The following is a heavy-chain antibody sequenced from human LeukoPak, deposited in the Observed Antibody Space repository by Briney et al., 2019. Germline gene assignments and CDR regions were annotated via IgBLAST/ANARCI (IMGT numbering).Heavy chain of an antibody. J-gene: IGHJ4*02. D-gene: IGHD2-2*01. CDR1: GYTFTSYD. Sequence: GASVKVSCKASGYTFTSYDINWVRQATGQGPEWMGWMNPNSGNTGYAQKFQGRVTITRNTSISTAYMELSSLRSEDTAVYYCARSLVYCSSTSCYYFDYWGQGTLVTVSS. V-gene: IGHV1-8*03. CDR2: MNPNSGNT. CDR3: ARSLVYCSSTSCYYFDY.